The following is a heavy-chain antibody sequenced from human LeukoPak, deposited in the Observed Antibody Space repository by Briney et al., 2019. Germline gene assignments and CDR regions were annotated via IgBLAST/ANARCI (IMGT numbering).Heavy chain of an antibody. D-gene: IGHD1-26*01. J-gene: IGHJ4*02. CDR2: IHYSGST. CDR3: ARWEGGFDY. CDR1: GGSISSLIYY. Sequence: SETLSLTCTVSGGSISSLIYYWGWIRQPPGKGLEWIGSIHYSGSTYYSPSLKSRVTISVDTSRNQFSLKLTSVTAADTAVYYCARWEGGFDYWGQGTLVTVSS. V-gene: IGHV4-39*07.